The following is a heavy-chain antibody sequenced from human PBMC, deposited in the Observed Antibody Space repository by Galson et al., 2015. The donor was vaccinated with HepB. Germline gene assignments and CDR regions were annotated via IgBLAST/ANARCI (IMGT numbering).Heavy chain of an antibody. Sequence: SLRLSCAASGFTFSSYAMSWVRQAPGKGLEWVSAISGSGGSTYYADSVKGRFTISRDNSKNTLYLQMNSLRAEDTAVYYCAKDYPAYYYDSSGYYQHHDAFDIWGQGTMVTVSS. J-gene: IGHJ3*02. D-gene: IGHD3-22*01. CDR3: AKDYPAYYYDSSGYYQHHDAFDI. CDR1: GFTFSSYA. CDR2: ISGSGGST. V-gene: IGHV3-23*01.